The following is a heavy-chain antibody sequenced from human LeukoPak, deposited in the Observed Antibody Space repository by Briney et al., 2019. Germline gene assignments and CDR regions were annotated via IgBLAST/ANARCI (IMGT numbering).Heavy chain of an antibody. CDR1: GGSISSGDYY. CDR3: ARDPKEAYDFWSGVRGTDWYFDL. CDR2: IYYSGST. J-gene: IGHJ2*01. V-gene: IGHV4-30-4*08. D-gene: IGHD3-3*01. Sequence: SQTLSLTCTVSGGSISSGDYYWRWIRQPPGKGLEWIGYIYYSGSTYYNPSLKSRVTISVDTSKNQFSLKLSSVTAADTAVYYCARDPKEAYDFWSGVRGTDWYFDLWGRGTLVTVSS.